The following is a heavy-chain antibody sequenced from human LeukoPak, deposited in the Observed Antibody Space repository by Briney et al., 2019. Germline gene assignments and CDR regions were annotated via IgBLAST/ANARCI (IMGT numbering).Heavy chain of an antibody. CDR2: ISYDGSNK. V-gene: IGHV3-30-3*01. D-gene: IGHD4-23*01. CDR3: AKGPTVVTPAY. Sequence: GRSLRLSCAASGFTFSSYAMNWVRQAPGKGLEWVALISYDGSNKNYADSVKGRFTISRDNSKSTLYLQMNSLRAEDTAVYYCAKGPTVVTPAYWGQGTLVTVSS. J-gene: IGHJ4*02. CDR1: GFTFSSYA.